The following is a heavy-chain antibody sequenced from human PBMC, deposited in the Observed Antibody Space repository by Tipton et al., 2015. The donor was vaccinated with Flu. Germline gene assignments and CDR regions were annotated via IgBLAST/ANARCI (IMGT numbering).Heavy chain of an antibody. D-gene: IGHD3-10*01. J-gene: IGHJ4*02. V-gene: IGHV4-34*01. CDR3: ARDLVRGQLWY. CDR1: GRSFTAYY. CDR2: IKHSAHT. Sequence: TLSLTCAVYGRSFTAYYCSRIRQPPGKGLAWTGEIKHSAHTYYNPSHKSRVTISVDTSKNQFSLKQTSVTAADTAVYYCARDLVRGQLWYWGQGTLVTV.